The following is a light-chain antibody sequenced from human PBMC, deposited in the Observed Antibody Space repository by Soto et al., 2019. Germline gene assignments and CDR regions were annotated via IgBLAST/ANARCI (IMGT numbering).Light chain of an antibody. V-gene: IGLV2-8*01. CDR1: STDVGGYNY. Sequence: QSVLTQPPSAAGSPGQSVTISCTGTSTDVGGYNYVSWYQQYPGKAPKLLIYEVRNRPSGVPDRFSGSKSGNTASLTISGLQNADEAKYFCSLYTSENTYVFGAGTKVTV. J-gene: IGLJ1*01. CDR2: EVR. CDR3: SLYTSENTYV.